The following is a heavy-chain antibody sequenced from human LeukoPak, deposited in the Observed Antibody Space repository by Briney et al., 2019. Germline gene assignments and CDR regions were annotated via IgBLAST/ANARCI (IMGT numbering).Heavy chain of an antibody. D-gene: IGHD3-9*01. J-gene: IGHJ6*03. V-gene: IGHV1-18*01. CDR1: GGTFSNYA. CDR3: ARGVNYDILTGYPPRAGYYYYMDV. Sequence: GASVKVSCKASGGTFSNYAISWVRQAPGQGLEWMGWISAYNGNTNYAQKLQGRVTMTTDTSTSTAYMELRSLRSDDTAVYYCARGVNYDILTGYPPRAGYYYYMDVWGKGTTVTVSS. CDR2: ISAYNGNT.